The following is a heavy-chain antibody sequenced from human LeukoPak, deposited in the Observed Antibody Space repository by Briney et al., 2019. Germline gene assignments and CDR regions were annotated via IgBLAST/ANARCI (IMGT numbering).Heavy chain of an antibody. Sequence: ASVKVSCKASGYTFTGYYMHWVRQAPGQGLEWMGWINPNSGGTNYAQKFQGRVTMTRDTSINTAYMELSRLRSDDTAVYYCATDSSGWYRQRDYYGMDVWGQGTTVTVSS. D-gene: IGHD6-19*01. CDR1: GYTFTGYY. CDR2: INPNSGGT. V-gene: IGHV1-2*02. J-gene: IGHJ6*02. CDR3: ATDSSGWYRQRDYYGMDV.